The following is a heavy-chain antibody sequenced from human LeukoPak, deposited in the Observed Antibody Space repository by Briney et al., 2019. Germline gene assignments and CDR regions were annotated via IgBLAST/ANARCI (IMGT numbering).Heavy chain of an antibody. J-gene: IGHJ3*02. CDR3: AKFAGYCSGGSCYPAYDAFDI. CDR1: GFTFSSYA. D-gene: IGHD2-15*01. Sequence: GGSLRLSCAASGFTFSSYAMSWVRQAPGKGLEWVSAISGSGGSTYYADSVKGRFTISRDNSKNTLYLQMNSLGAEDTAVYYCAKFAGYCSGGSCYPAYDAFDIWGQGTMVTVSS. V-gene: IGHV3-23*01. CDR2: ISGSGGST.